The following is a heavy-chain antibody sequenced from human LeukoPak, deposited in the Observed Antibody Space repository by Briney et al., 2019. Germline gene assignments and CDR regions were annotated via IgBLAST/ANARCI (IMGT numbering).Heavy chain of an antibody. J-gene: IGHJ6*02. CDR3: ARGSAAAADYYYYGMDV. Sequence: ASVKVSCKASGYTFTSYYMHWVRQAPGQGLEWMGWINPNSGGTNYAQKFQGRVTMTRDTSISTAYMELSRLRSDDTAVYYCARGSAAAADYYYYGMDVWGQGTTVTVSS. CDR2: INPNSGGT. V-gene: IGHV1-2*02. D-gene: IGHD6-13*01. CDR1: GYTFTSYY.